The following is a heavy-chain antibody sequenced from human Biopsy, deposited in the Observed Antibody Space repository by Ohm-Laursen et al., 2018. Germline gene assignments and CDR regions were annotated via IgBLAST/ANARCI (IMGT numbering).Heavy chain of an antibody. CDR2: IYYTGST. D-gene: IGHD1-26*01. V-gene: IGHV4-59*08. CDR1: GGSISSYY. Sequence: SETLSLTCAVSGGSISSYYWSWIRQPPGKGLEWIGYIYYTGSTNYNPSLKSRATISVDTSMNHISLRLTSVTAADTAVYYCARHAPSYSGSYWRYFDLWGRGTLVTVSS. J-gene: IGHJ2*01. CDR3: ARHAPSYSGSYWRYFDL.